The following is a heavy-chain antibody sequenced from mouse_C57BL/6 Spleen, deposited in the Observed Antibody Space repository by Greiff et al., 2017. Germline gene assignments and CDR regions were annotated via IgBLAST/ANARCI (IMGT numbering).Heavy chain of an antibody. D-gene: IGHD2-13*01. J-gene: IGHJ4*01. Sequence: QVQLQQSGAELARPGASVKMSCKASGYTFTSYTMHWVKQRPGQGLEWIGYINPSSGYTKYNQKFKDKATLTADKSSSTAYMQLSSLTSEDSAVYYCARGDQTGAMDDWGQGTSVTVSS. CDR2: INPSSGYT. V-gene: IGHV1-4*01. CDR3: ARGDQTGAMDD. CDR1: GYTFTSYT.